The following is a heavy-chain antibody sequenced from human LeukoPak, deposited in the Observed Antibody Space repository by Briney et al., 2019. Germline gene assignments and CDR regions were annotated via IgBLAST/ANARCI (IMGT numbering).Heavy chain of an antibody. V-gene: IGHV3-23*01. D-gene: IGHD3-10*01. CDR2: ISGRGGST. Sequence: PGGSLRLPCAASGFTFSSYAMSWVRQAPGKGLEWVSAISGRGGSTYYADSVKGRFTISRDNSKNTLYLQMNSLRAEDTAVYYCASDRASYYYGSGSYYSPYWGQGTLVTVSS. CDR3: ASDRASYYYGSGSYYSPY. CDR1: GFTFSSYA. J-gene: IGHJ4*02.